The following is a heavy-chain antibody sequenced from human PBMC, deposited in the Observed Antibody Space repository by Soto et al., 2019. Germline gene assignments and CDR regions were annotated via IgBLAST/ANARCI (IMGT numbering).Heavy chain of an antibody. D-gene: IGHD2-15*01. CDR2: IYYSGST. CDR3: ARHTPAISISDH. CDR1: GGSFSGISYY. Sequence: QLQLQESGPGLVKPSGTLSLTCLVSGGSFSGISYYWGWTRQPPGKGLEWIGSIYYSGSTYYNPSLKSRVTISVDTSKNQFSLKLSSVTAADTAVYYCARHTPAISISDHWGQGTLVTVSS. J-gene: IGHJ4*02. V-gene: IGHV4-39*01.